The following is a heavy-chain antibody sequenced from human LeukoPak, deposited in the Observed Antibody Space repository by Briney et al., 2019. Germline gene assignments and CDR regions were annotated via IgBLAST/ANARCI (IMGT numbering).Heavy chain of an antibody. CDR3: ARGGKYYYGSGILQGWFDP. D-gene: IGHD3-10*01. J-gene: IGHJ5*02. V-gene: IGHV4-39*07. Sequence: SETLSLTCTVSGGSVSSGNYYWSWIRRPPGKGLEWIGEINHSGSTNYNPSLKSRVTISVDTSKNQFSLKLSSVTAADTAVYYCARGGKYYYGSGILQGWFDPWGQGTLVTVSS. CDR1: GGSVSSGNYY. CDR2: INHSGST.